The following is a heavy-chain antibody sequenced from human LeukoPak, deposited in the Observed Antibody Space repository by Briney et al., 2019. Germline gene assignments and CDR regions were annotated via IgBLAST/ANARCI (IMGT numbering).Heavy chain of an antibody. Sequence: GGSVRLSCAASGFTFSGSAMHWVRQASGKGLEWVGRIRSKANSYATAYAASVKGRFTISRDDSKNTAYLQMNSLKTEDTAVYYCTRLYYDSSGYGTVDIWGQGQWSPSPQ. D-gene: IGHD3-22*01. J-gene: IGHJ3*02. CDR3: TRLYYDSSGYGTVDI. CDR1: GFTFSGSA. CDR2: IRSKANSYAT. V-gene: IGHV3-73*01.